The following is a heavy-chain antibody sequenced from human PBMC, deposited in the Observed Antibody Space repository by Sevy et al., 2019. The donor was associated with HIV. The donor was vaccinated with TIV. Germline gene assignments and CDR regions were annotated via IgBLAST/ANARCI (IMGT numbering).Heavy chain of an antibody. J-gene: IGHJ4*02. V-gene: IGHV1-46*01. CDR1: GDTFSNNY. CDR3: VRADPDQHFDS. CDR2: IDPSAGNA. Sequence: ASVKVSCKASGDTFSNNYMHWVRQAPGQGLEWMGIIDPSAGNASYPQKFQGRVTMAWDTSTSTLYMDLSSLRSDDTAVYYCVRADPDQHFDSWGQGTLVTVSS.